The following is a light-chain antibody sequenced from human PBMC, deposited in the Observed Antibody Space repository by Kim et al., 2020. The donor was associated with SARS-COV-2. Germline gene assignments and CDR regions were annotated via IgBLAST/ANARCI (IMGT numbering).Light chain of an antibody. CDR2: AAS. Sequence: EIQMTQSPSAMSASVGDRVTITCRASQDISSFLAWFQQKPGKAPKRLIYAASRLQSGVPSRFSASGSGTEFTLTISSLQPEDFATYYGLQHKTSSFGGGTKVDIK. V-gene: IGKV1-17*03. CDR3: LQHKTSS. J-gene: IGKJ4*01. CDR1: QDISSF.